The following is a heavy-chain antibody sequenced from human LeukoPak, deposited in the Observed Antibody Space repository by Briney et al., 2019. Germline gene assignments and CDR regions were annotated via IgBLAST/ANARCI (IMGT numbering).Heavy chain of an antibody. CDR2: ISSSSSYI. CDR1: GFTFSSYS. Sequence: PGGSLRLSCAASGFTFSSYSMNWVRQAPGKGLEWVSSISSSSSYIYYADSVKGRFTISRDNAKNSLYLQMNSLRADDTAVYYCARVPFTMGYYGSVTFYGFDYWGQGTLVTVSS. CDR3: ARVPFTMGYYGSVTFYGFDY. D-gene: IGHD3-10*01. J-gene: IGHJ4*02. V-gene: IGHV3-21*01.